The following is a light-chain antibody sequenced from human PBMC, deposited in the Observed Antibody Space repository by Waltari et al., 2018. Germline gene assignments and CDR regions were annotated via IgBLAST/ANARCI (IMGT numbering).Light chain of an antibody. CDR3: QQYDNLPLT. CDR2: DAS. Sequence: DIQMTQSPSSLSASVGARVTITCQASQDINNYLNWYQQKPGKAPKLLIYDASNLETGVPSRFSGSDSGTDFTFTISSLQPEDIATYYCQQYDNLPLTFGGGTKVEIK. CDR1: QDINNY. V-gene: IGKV1-33*01. J-gene: IGKJ4*01.